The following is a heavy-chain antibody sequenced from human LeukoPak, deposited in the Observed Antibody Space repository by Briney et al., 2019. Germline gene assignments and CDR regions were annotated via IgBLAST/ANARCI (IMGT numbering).Heavy chain of an antibody. CDR2: INPSGGST. J-gene: IGHJ4*02. D-gene: IGHD6-19*01. CDR3: ARDVPPGIAVAGGFDY. Sequence: ASVKVSCKASGYTFTSYYMHWVRQAPGQGLEWMGIINPSGGSTSYAQKFQGRVTMTRDMSTGTVYMELSSLRSEDTAVYYCARDVPPGIAVAGGFDYWGQGTLVTVSS. V-gene: IGHV1-46*01. CDR1: GYTFTSYY.